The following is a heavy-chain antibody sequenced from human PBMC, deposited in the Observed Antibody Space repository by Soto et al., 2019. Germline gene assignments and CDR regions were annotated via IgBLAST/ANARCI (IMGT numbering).Heavy chain of an antibody. CDR3: ARRLDYYDSSGDFDY. D-gene: IGHD3-22*01. CDR1: GFTFSSYA. V-gene: IGHV3-30-3*01. Sequence: PGGSLGLSCAASGFTFSSYAMHWVRQAPGKGLEWVAVISYDGSNKYYADSVKGRFTISRDNSKNTLYLQMNSLRAEDTAVYYCARRLDYYDSSGDFDYWGQGTLVTVSS. CDR2: ISYDGSNK. J-gene: IGHJ4*02.